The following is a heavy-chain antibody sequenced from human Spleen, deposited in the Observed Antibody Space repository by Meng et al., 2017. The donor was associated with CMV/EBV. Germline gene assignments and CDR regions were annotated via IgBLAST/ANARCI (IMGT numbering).Heavy chain of an antibody. Sequence: SETLSLTCTVSGGSISSSSYYWGWIRQPPGKGLEWIGSIYYSGSTYYNPSLKSRVTISVDTSKNQFSLKLSSVTAADTAVYYCAREGYSSSAEWGQGTLVTVSS. CDR2: IYYSGST. D-gene: IGHD6-6*01. V-gene: IGHV4-39*07. CDR3: AREGYSSSAE. CDR1: GGSISSSSYY. J-gene: IGHJ4*02.